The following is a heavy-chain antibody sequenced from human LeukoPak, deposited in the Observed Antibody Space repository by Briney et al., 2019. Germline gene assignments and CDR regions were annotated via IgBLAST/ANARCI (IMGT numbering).Heavy chain of an antibody. CDR3: ARERYSSSSGFDP. V-gene: IGHV1-69*04. J-gene: IGHJ5*02. D-gene: IGHD6-6*01. CDR1: GFTFSSYA. CDR2: IIPILGIA. Sequence: GGSLRLSCAASGFTFSSYAISWVRQAPGQGLEWMGRIIPILGIANYAQKFQGRVTITADKSTSTAYMELSSLRSEDTAVYYCARERYSSSSGFDPWGQGTLVTVSS.